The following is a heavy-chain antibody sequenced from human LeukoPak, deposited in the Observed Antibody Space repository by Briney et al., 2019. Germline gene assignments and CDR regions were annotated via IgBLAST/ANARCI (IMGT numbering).Heavy chain of an antibody. J-gene: IGHJ4*02. CDR3: AKLTCSSTFCPLDY. CDR1: GGSISSSSFF. Sequence: SETLSLTCTVSGGSISSSSFFWAWIRQPPGKGLEWIGTVSYSGTTYYSPSLRSRVTISVDTSKNQFSLRLTSVTAADTALYYCAKLTCSSTFCPLDYWGQGTLVTVSS. V-gene: IGHV4-39*01. D-gene: IGHD2-2*01. CDR2: VSYSGTT.